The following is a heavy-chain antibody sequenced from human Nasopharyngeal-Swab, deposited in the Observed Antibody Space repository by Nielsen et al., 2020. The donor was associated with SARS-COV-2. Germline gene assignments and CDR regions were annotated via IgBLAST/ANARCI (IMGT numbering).Heavy chain of an antibody. J-gene: IGHJ6*02. CDR1: GFTFSSYS. CDR2: ISSNSRYI. D-gene: IGHD5-18*01. CDR3: ARDGPELWSYYYYYGMDV. V-gene: IGHV3-21*01. Sequence: GESLKISCAASGFTFSSYSMNWVRPAPGKGLEWVSSISSNSRYIYYPDSVKGRFTISRDNAKNSLYLQMNSLRAEDTAVYYCARDGPELWSYYYYYGMDVWGQGTTVTVS.